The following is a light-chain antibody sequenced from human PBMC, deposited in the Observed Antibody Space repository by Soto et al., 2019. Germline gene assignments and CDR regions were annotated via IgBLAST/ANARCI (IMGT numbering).Light chain of an antibody. Sequence: EIVLTQSPATLSLSPGERATLSCRASQSVSSYLALYQQKPGHAPRLLIYDASTRATGIPARFSGSGSGTAFTLTISSLEPEDFAVYYCQQRSNWPLLTFGGGTKVEIK. J-gene: IGKJ4*01. CDR3: QQRSNWPLLT. V-gene: IGKV3-11*01. CDR2: DAS. CDR1: QSVSSY.